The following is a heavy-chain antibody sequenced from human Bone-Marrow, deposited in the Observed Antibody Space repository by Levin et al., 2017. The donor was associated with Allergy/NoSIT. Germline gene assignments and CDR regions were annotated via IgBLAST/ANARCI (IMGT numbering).Heavy chain of an antibody. J-gene: IGHJ5*02. Sequence: SETLSLTCTVSGDSISSADYYWSWIRQPPGKGLEWIGYIYYSGSTYYNSSLESRLTISIDTSKNQFSLRLSSVTAADTAVYYCARAALDFYGLGSRNNWFDPWGQGTLVIVSS. CDR1: GDSISSADYY. CDR3: ARAALDFYGLGSRNNWFDP. V-gene: IGHV4-30-4*01. CDR2: IYYSGST. D-gene: IGHD3-10*01.